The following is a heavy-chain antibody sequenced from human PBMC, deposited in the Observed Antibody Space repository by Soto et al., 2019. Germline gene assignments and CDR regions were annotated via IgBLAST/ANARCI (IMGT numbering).Heavy chain of an antibody. V-gene: IGHV3-21*01. CDR1: GFTFSSYS. CDR3: ARDKASAYYDFWSGSNWFDP. Sequence: GGSLRLSCAASGFTFSSYSMNWVRQAPGKGLEWVSSISSSSSYIYYADSVKGRFTISRDNAKNSLYLQMNSLRAEDTAVYYCARDKASAYYDFWSGSNWFDPWRQGTLVTVSS. D-gene: IGHD3-3*01. CDR2: ISSSSSYI. J-gene: IGHJ5*02.